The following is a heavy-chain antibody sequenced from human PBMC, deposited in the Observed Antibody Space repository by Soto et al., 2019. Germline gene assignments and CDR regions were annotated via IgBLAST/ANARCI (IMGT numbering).Heavy chain of an antibody. CDR2: ISGSGGST. CDR3: ARDLKVSSSWRTNLAYYYYGMDV. Sequence: GGSLRLSCAASGLTFSSYAMSWVRQAPGKGLEWVSAISGSGGSTYYADSVKGRFTISRDNSKNTLYLQMNSLRAEDTAVYYCARDLKVSSSWRTNLAYYYYGMDVWGQGTKVTVSS. D-gene: IGHD6-13*01. J-gene: IGHJ6*02. V-gene: IGHV3-23*01. CDR1: GLTFSSYA.